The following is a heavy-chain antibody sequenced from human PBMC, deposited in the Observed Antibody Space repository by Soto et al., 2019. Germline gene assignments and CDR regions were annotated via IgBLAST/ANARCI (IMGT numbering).Heavy chain of an antibody. CDR3: AKAVYYDILTGPPLILYYFDY. CDR2: ISGSGGST. J-gene: IGHJ4*02. Sequence: GGSLRLSCAASGFTFSSYAMSWVRQAPGKGLEWVSAISGSGGSTYYADSVKGRFTISRDNSKNTLYLQMNSLRAEDTAVYYCAKAVYYDILTGPPLILYYFDYWGQGTLVTVSS. CDR1: GFTFSSYA. V-gene: IGHV3-23*01. D-gene: IGHD3-9*01.